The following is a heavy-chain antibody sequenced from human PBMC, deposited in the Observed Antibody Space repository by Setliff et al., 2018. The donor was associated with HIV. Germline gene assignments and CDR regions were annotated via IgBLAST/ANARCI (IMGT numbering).Heavy chain of an antibody. CDR1: GFTFSNLA. CDR2: ISGRGTNT. CDR3: AKAGGGILYFYYMDV. J-gene: IGHJ6*03. D-gene: IGHD2-15*01. Sequence: GESLKISCAASGFTFSNLAINWVRQAPGKGLEWVSTISGRGTNTYYADSVKGRFTISRDNSKNALSLQLNSLTAEDSAVYYCAKAGGGILYFYYMDVWGKGTTVTVSS. V-gene: IGHV3-23*01.